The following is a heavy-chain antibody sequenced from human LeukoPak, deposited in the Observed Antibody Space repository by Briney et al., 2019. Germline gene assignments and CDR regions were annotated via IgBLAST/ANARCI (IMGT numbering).Heavy chain of an antibody. CDR2: ISSSGSTI. CDR3: AELGITMIGGV. J-gene: IGHJ6*04. D-gene: IGHD3-10*02. Sequence: GRSLRLSCAAYGFTFSSYEMNWVRQAPGKGLKWVSYISSSGSTIYYADSVKGRFTISRDNAKNSLYLQMNSLRAEDTAVYYCAELGITMIGGVWGKGTTVTISS. V-gene: IGHV3-48*03. CDR1: GFTFSSYE.